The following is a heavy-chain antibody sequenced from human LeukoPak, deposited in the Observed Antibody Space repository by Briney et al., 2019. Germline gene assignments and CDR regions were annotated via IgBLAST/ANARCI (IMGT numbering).Heavy chain of an antibody. CDR3: ARDNSGRNYFEY. Sequence: GGSLRLSCAASGFNFSDYYMSWVRQAPGKGLEWISYINIGSDYTNYADSVRGRFTISRDNAKNSLYLQMNSLRDEDTAVYYCARDNSGRNYFEYWGQGTLVTVSS. CDR1: GFNFSDYY. D-gene: IGHD6-19*01. CDR2: INIGSDYT. J-gene: IGHJ4*02. V-gene: IGHV3-11*05.